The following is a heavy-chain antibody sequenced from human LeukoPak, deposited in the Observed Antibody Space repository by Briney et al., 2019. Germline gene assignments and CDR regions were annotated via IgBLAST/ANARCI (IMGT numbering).Heavy chain of an antibody. CDR2: IYYSGST. CDR1: GGSITNYY. Sequence: SETLSLTCTVSGGSITNYYWSWIRQPPGKGLEWIGYIYYSGSTDYNPSLKSRVTLSVDTSRNQFSLSLRSMTAADTAVYYCARTGPSGTTSHWGQGTLVTVSS. V-gene: IGHV4-59*01. CDR3: ARTGPSGTTSH. J-gene: IGHJ4*02. D-gene: IGHD1-1*01.